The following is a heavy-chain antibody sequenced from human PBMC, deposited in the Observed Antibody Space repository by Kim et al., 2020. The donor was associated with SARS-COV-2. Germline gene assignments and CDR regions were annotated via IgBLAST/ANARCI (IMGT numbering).Heavy chain of an antibody. D-gene: IGHD6-13*01. V-gene: IGHV1-18*01. Sequence: ASVKVSCKASGYTFTSYGISWVRQAPGQGLEWMGWISAYNGNTNYAQKLQGRVTMTTDTSTSTAYMELRSLRSDDTAVYYCARVAGVGQQLVKGDAFDIWGQGTMFTVSS. CDR1: GYTFTSYG. CDR3: ARVAGVGQQLVKGDAFDI. J-gene: IGHJ3*02. CDR2: ISAYNGNT.